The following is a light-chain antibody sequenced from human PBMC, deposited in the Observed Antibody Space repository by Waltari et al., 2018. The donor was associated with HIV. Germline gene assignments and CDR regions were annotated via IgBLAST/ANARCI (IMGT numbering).Light chain of an antibody. J-gene: IGLJ2*01. CDR3: FSTNSGGNQGL. V-gene: IGLV3-10*01. CDR2: EGS. Sequence: SHELTQPPSVSVSTGQAARITCSGDALPYRYVYWYQQKSGQAPVLVIHEGSRRPSGIPERISGSTTGTMATLTISGAQVEDEADYYCFSTNSGGNQGLFGGGTKLIVL. CDR1: ALPYRY.